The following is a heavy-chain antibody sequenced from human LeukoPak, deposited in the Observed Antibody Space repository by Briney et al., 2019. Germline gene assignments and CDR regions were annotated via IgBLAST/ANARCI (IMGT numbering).Heavy chain of an antibody. Sequence: PGGSLRLSCAASGFTVSSNYMSWVRQAPGKGLEWVSVIYSGGSTYYADSVKGRFTISRDNSKNTLYLQRNSLRAEDTAVYYCARGFYYYDSSGYGDLGYYFDYWGQGTLVTVSS. V-gene: IGHV3-66*01. D-gene: IGHD3-22*01. CDR3: ARGFYYYDSSGYGDLGYYFDY. CDR2: IYSGGST. CDR1: GFTVSSNY. J-gene: IGHJ4*02.